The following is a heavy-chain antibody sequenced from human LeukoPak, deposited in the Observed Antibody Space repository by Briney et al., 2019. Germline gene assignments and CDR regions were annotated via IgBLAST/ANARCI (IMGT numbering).Heavy chain of an antibody. CDR2: IYYSGST. D-gene: IGHD5-24*01. V-gene: IGHV4-59*01. CDR1: GGSFSGYY. Sequence: SETLSLTCAVYGGSFSGYYWSWIRQPPGKGLEWIGYIYYSGSTNYNPSLKSRVTISVDTSKNQFSLKLSSVTAADTAVYYCARDQGMATMLNWFDPWGQGTLVTVSS. J-gene: IGHJ5*02. CDR3: ARDQGMATMLNWFDP.